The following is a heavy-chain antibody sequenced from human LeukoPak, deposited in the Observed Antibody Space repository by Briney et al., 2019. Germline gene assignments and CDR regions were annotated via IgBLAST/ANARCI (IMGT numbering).Heavy chain of an antibody. CDR1: GFTVSSNY. D-gene: IGHD6-19*01. J-gene: IGHJ4*02. V-gene: IGHV3-53*01. Sequence: GGSLRLSCAASGFTVSSNYMSWVRQAPGKGLEWVSVIYGGGSTYYTDSVKGRFTISRDTSKNTLYLQMNSLRAEDTAVYYCASWPGGWYGEDSWGQGTLVTVSS. CDR2: IYGGGST. CDR3: ASWPGGWYGEDS.